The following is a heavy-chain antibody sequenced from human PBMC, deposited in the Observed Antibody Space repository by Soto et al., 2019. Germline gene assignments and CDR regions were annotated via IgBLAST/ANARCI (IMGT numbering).Heavy chain of an antibody. J-gene: IGHJ4*02. Sequence: EVQLVESGGGLVQLGGSLRLSCAASGFTFSNYWMHWVRQAPEKGLVWVSRINSDGSSTTYADSVKGRFTISRDNAKNTLYLQMNSLRDEDTALYYCVRGSTRDYWGQGTLVTVSS. CDR2: INSDGSST. CDR3: VRGSTRDY. V-gene: IGHV3-74*01. CDR1: GFTFSNYW.